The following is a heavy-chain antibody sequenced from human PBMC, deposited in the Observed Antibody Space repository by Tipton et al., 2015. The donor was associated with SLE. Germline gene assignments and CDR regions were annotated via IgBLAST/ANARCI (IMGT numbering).Heavy chain of an antibody. V-gene: IGHV4-59*01. J-gene: IGHJ2*01. CDR3: ARGGYSYDFDL. CDR1: GGSISSYY. Sequence: TLSLTCTVSGGSISSYYWSWIRQPPGKGLEWIGYIYYSGSTNYNPSLKSRVTISVDTSKNQFSLKLSSVTAADTAVYYCARGGYSYDFDLWGRGTLVTVSS. D-gene: IGHD5-18*01. CDR2: IYYSGST.